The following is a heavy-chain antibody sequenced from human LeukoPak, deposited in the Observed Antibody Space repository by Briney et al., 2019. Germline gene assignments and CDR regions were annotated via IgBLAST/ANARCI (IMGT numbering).Heavy chain of an antibody. D-gene: IGHD3-22*01. CDR1: GFTFSSYS. V-gene: IGHV3-21*01. CDR2: ISSSSSYI. CDR3: ARAVVSYYDSSGYSDY. Sequence: GGSLRLSRAASGFTFSSYSMNWVRQAPGKGLEWVSSISSSSSYIYYADSVKGRFTISRDNAKNSLYLQMNSLRAEDTAVYYCARAVVSYYDSSGYSDYWGQGTLVTVSS. J-gene: IGHJ4*02.